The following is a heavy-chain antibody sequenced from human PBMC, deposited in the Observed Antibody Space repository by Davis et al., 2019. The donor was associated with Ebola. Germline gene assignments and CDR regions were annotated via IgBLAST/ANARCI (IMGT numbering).Heavy chain of an antibody. D-gene: IGHD3-3*01. J-gene: IGHJ5*02. Sequence: GESLKISCAASGFTFSSYAMSWVRQAPGKGLEWVSAISGSGGSTYYADSVKGRFTISRDNSKNTLYLQMNSLRAEDTAVYYCAKERITIFGVDMIRGRYNWFDPWGQGTLVTVSS. CDR1: GFTFSSYA. V-gene: IGHV3-23*01. CDR2: ISGSGGST. CDR3: AKERITIFGVDMIRGRYNWFDP.